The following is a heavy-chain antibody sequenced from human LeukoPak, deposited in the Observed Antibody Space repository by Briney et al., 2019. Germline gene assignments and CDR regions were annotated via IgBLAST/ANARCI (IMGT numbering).Heavy chain of an antibody. J-gene: IGHJ5*02. CDR3: ASNYYDILTGSDPWFDP. CDR1: GFTFSSYS. Sequence: GGSLRLFCAASGFTFSSYSMNWVRQAPGKGLEWVSSISSSSSYIYYADSVKGRFTISRDNAKNSLYLQMNSLRAEDTAVYYCASNYYDILTGSDPWFDPWAREPWSPSPQ. CDR2: ISSSSSYI. D-gene: IGHD3-9*01. V-gene: IGHV3-21*01.